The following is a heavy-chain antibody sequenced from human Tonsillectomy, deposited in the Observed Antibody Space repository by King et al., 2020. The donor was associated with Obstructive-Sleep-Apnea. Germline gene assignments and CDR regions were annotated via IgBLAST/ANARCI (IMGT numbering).Heavy chain of an antibody. J-gene: IGHJ4*02. D-gene: IGHD3-10*01. V-gene: IGHV3-33*06. CDR3: AKAKRFGDLLFYYFDY. CDR1: GFTFSSYG. Sequence: VQLVESGGGVVQPGRSLRVSCAASGFTFSSYGMHWGRQAPGKGLEWVAVIWYDGTKKYYADSVKGRFTISRDNSKNTLFLQMNNLRAEDTALYYCAKAKRFGDLLFYYFDYWGQGTLVTVSS. CDR2: IWYDGTKK.